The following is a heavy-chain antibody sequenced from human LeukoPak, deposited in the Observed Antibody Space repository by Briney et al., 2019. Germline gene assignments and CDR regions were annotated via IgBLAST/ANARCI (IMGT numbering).Heavy chain of an antibody. D-gene: IGHD6-19*01. CDR3: AKATPGIAVAGSFDY. Sequence: GGSLRLSCAASGFTFDDYAVHWVRQAPGKGLEWVSGISWNSGSIGYADSVEGRFTISRDNAKNSLYLQMNSLRAEDMALYYCAKATPGIAVAGSFDYWGQGTLVTVSS. V-gene: IGHV3-9*03. CDR2: ISWNSGSI. J-gene: IGHJ4*02. CDR1: GFTFDDYA.